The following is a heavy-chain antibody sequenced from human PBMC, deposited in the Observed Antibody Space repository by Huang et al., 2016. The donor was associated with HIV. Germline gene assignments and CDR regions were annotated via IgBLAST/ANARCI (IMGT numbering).Heavy chain of an antibody. D-gene: IGHD2-2*01. CDR2: IYYSGST. Sequence: QLQESGPGLVKPSETLSLTCSVSGGSISSSSYYWGWIRQPPGKGLEWIGSIYYSGSTFYNPSLKSRVTISVDTSKNQFSLRLSSVTAADTSVYYCARHMDCSSSSCLAGGHERGPFDMWGQGTMVTVSS. CDR1: GGSISSSSYY. V-gene: IGHV4-39*01. CDR3: ARHMDCSSSSCLAGGHERGPFDM. J-gene: IGHJ3*02.